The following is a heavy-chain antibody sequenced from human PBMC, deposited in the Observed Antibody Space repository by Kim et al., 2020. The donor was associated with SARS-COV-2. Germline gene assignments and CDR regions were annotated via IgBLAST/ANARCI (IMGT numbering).Heavy chain of an antibody. Sequence: SVKVSCKASGGTFSSYAISWVRQAPGQGLEWMGGIIPIFGTANYAQKFQGRVTITADKSTSTAYMELSSLRSEDTAVYYCAMGTTGTYYFDYWGQGTLVTVSS. CDR1: GGTFSSYA. V-gene: IGHV1-69*06. CDR2: IIPIFGTA. J-gene: IGHJ4*02. CDR3: AMGTTGTYYFDY. D-gene: IGHD1-1*01.